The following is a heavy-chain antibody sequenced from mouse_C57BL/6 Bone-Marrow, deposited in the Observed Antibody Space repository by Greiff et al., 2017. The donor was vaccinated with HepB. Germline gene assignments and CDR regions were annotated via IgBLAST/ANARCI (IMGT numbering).Heavy chain of an antibody. V-gene: IGHV14-2*01. CDR3: ARPLITTVVAGNYFDY. J-gene: IGHJ2*01. CDR1: GFNIKDYY. Sequence: EVQVVESGAELVKPGASVKLSCTASGFNIKDYYMHWVKQRTEQGLEWIGRIDPEDGETKYAPKFQGKATITADTSSNTAYLQLSSLTSEDTAVYYCARPLITTVVAGNYFDYWGQGTTLTVSS. CDR2: IDPEDGET. D-gene: IGHD1-1*01.